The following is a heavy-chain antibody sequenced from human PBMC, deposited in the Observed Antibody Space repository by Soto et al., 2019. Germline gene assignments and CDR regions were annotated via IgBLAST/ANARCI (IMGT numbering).Heavy chain of an antibody. CDR3: AMHDSSVASWFDF. CDR2: ISGSGDTT. D-gene: IGHD3-22*01. J-gene: IGHJ4*02. CDR1: GFSFNNFA. Sequence: EVRLLQSRGGLEQPGGPLRLSCAASGFSFNNFAMSLVRLAPGRGLEWVSGISGSGDTTYNADSVKRRITSSRNNSKKTLFLQINSLGADDTALYYCAMHDSSVASWFDFWGQGSLVTVSS. V-gene: IGHV3-23*01.